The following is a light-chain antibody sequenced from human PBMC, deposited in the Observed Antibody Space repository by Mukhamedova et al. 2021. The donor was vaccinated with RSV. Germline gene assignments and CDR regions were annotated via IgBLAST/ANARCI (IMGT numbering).Light chain of an antibody. Sequence: DSERHSGIPERFSRASSGTTAPFTISGVQAEDEADYYCQSADSSGTPVVFGGGTNLTLL. V-gene: IGLV3-25*03. J-gene: IGLJ2*01. CDR2: DS. CDR3: QSADSSGTPVV.